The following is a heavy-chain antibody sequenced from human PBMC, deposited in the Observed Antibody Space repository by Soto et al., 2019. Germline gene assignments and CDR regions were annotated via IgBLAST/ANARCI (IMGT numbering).Heavy chain of an antibody. Sequence: PGGSLRLSCAASGFTFSSYAMSWVRQAPGKGLEWVSAISGSGGSTYYADSVKGRFTISRDNSKNTLSLEMNNLRDEDTAVYYCTRSDYGDAPGYWGQGTLVTVSS. D-gene: IGHD4-17*01. J-gene: IGHJ4*02. CDR1: GFTFSSYA. V-gene: IGHV3-23*01. CDR2: ISGSGGST. CDR3: TRSDYGDAPGY.